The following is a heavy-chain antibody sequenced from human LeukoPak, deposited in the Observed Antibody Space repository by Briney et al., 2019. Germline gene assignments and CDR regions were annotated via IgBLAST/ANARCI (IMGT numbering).Heavy chain of an antibody. V-gene: IGHV3-23*01. Sequence: AGTLRLSCAASGFTFSSYAMSWVRQAPGKGLEWVSAISGSGGSTYYADSVKGRFTISRDNSKNTLYLQMNSLRAEDTAVYYCAKDRTYYYDSSGYLLDYWGQGTLVTVSS. CDR1: GFTFSSYA. D-gene: IGHD3-22*01. CDR3: AKDRTYYYDSSGYLLDY. CDR2: ISGSGGST. J-gene: IGHJ4*02.